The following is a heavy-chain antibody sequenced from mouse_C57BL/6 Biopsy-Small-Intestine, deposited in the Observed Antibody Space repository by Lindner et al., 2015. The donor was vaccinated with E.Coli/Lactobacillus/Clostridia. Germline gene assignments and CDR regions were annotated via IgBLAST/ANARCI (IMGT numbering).Heavy chain of an antibody. CDR2: IDPENGDT. Sequence: VQLQESGAEFMRPGASVKLSCTPSGFNIKDDYMHWVKQRPEQGLEWIGWIDPENGDTEYASKFQGKATITADTSSNTAYLQLSSLTSEDTAVYYCTGHLLLRYWGQGTTLTVSS. CDR3: TGHLLLRY. J-gene: IGHJ2*01. D-gene: IGHD1-1*01. V-gene: IGHV14-4*01. CDR1: GFNIKDDY.